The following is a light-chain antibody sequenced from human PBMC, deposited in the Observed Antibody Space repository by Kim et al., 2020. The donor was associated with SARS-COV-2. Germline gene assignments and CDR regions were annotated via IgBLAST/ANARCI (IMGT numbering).Light chain of an antibody. CDR2: EDN. CDR3: QSYDSSNPWV. J-gene: IGLJ3*02. V-gene: IGLV6-57*01. Sequence: NFMLTQPHSVSESPGKTVTISCTRSSGSIASNYVQWYQQRPGSSPTTVIYEDNQRPSGVPDRFSGSIDSSSNSASLTISGLKTDDDADYYCQSYDSSNPWVFGGGTQLTVL. CDR1: SGSIASNY.